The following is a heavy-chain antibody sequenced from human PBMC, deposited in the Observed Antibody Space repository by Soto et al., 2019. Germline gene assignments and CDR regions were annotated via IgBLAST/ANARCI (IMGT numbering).Heavy chain of an antibody. D-gene: IGHD6-19*01. J-gene: IGHJ3*02. Sequence: EVQLVESGGGLVQPGRSLRLSCAASGFTFDDYAMHWVRQAPGKGLEWVSGISWNSGSIGYADSVKGRFTISRDNAKNSLYLQMNSLRAEDTALYYCAKSSGWYESAFDIWGQGTMVTVSS. CDR2: ISWNSGSI. CDR1: GFTFDDYA. CDR3: AKSSGWYESAFDI. V-gene: IGHV3-9*01.